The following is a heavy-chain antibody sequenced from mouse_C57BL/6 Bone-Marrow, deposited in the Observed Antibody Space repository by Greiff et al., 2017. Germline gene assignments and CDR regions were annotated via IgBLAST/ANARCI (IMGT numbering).Heavy chain of an antibody. J-gene: IGHJ2*01. CDR1: GYTFTSYW. Sequence: QVQLQQPGAELVKPGASVKMSCKASGYTFTSYWITWVKQRPGQGLEWIGDIYPGSGSTNYNEKFKSKATLTVDTSSSTAYMQLSSLTSEDSAVYYCARRRTYYGPYYFDYWGQGTTLTVSS. CDR3: ARRRTYYGPYYFDY. CDR2: IYPGSGST. V-gene: IGHV1-55*01. D-gene: IGHD1-2*01.